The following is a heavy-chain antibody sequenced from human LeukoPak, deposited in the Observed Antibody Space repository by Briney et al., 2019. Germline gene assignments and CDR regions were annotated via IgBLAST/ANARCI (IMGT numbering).Heavy chain of an antibody. D-gene: IGHD2-21*02. Sequence: GEALQISFQASGYSFSTQWIAWGRPRPGKGLEWMGAVYPGDADTKYSPSFQGQVTISADRSTGTAYLQWSSLKASDTAIYYCARVTVSVPGDCLDYWGQGTLVTVSS. V-gene: IGHV5-51*01. CDR3: ARVTVSVPGDCLDY. J-gene: IGHJ4*02. CDR1: GYSFSTQW. CDR2: VYPGDADT.